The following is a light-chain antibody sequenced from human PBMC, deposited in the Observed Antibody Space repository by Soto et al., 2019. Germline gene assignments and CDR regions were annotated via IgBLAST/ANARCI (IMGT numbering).Light chain of an antibody. J-gene: IGKJ1*01. Sequence: DVVMTQSPLSLPVTLGQPASISCKSSQSLVYSDGNTYLNWFQQRPGQSPRRLIHRISNRDSGVLARCGGSGSGTTFTLKISRVEAEDVGVYYCIQGSHCSPGTFGQGTKVDSK. CDR2: RIS. CDR1: QSLVYSDGNTY. CDR3: IQGSHCSPGT. V-gene: IGKV2-30*01.